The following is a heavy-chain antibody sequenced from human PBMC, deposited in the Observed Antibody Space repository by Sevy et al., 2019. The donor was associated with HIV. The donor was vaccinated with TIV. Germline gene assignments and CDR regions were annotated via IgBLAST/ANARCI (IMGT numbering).Heavy chain of an antibody. D-gene: IGHD4-17*01. CDR2: ISYDGSNK. J-gene: IGHJ6*02. V-gene: IGHV3-30*18. CDR3: AKDSGGDYASNGMDV. Sequence: GGSLRLSCAASGFTFSSYGMHWVRQAPGKWLEWVAVISYDGSNKYYADSVKGRFTISRDNSKNTLYLQMNSLRAEDTAVYYCAKDSGGDYASNGMDVWGQGTTVTVSS. CDR1: GFTFSSYG.